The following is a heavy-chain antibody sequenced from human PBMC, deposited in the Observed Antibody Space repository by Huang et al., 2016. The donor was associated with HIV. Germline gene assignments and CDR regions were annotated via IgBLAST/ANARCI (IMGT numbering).Heavy chain of an antibody. CDR2: IYPRDSET. J-gene: IGHJ4*02. CDR1: GYGFSSYW. CDR3: ARQVDGFRSHFDF. Sequence: EVLLVQSGAELKEPGESLKISCKASGYGFSSYWIGWVRQKPGKGLEGMGIIYPRDSETKYSPSVDGQVTISADKSTRTAYLQWESLKAPDTAIYFCARQVDGFRSHFDFWGQGTLVSVSS. V-gene: IGHV5-51*01. D-gene: IGHD5-18*01.